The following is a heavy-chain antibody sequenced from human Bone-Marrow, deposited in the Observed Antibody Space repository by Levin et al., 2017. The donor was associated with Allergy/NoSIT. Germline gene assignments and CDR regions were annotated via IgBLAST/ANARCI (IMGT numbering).Heavy chain of an antibody. CDR3: ARVGIPNNYYYMDV. V-gene: IGHV3-48*01. CDR2: ISSSSSTK. CDR1: GFTFGSFS. J-gene: IGHJ6*03. Sequence: GESLKISCVASGFTFGSFSMIWVRQAPGKGLEWVSYISSSSSTKYYGDSMKGRFTISRDNVKNSLYLQMNSLRAEDTAVYYCARVGIPNNYYYMDVWGTGTTVTVAS. D-gene: IGHD2-21*01.